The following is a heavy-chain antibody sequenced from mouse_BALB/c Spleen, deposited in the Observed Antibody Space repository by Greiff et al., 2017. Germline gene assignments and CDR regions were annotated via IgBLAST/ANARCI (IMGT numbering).Heavy chain of an antibody. Sequence: EVMLVESGGGLVKPGGSLKLSCAASGFTFSDYYMYWVRQTPEKRLEWVATISDGGSYTYYPDSVKGRFTISRDNAKNNLYLQMSSLKSEDTAMYYCARDRGYDVAYWGPGTLVTVSA. CDR3: ARDRGYDVAY. D-gene: IGHD2-14*01. J-gene: IGHJ3*01. V-gene: IGHV5-4*02. CDR1: GFTFSDYY. CDR2: ISDGGSYT.